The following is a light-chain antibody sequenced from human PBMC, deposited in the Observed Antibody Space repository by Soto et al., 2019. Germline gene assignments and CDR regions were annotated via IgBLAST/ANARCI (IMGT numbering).Light chain of an antibody. J-gene: IGKJ5*01. CDR1: QSISIN. CDR3: QQYNNWIT. Sequence: EIVMTQSPATLSVSPGERAILSGRASQSISINLAWYQQKPGQAPRLLIYAASNRATGVPARFSGSWSGTEFTLTISSLQSEDFAVYYCQQYNNWITFGQGTRLEI. CDR2: AAS. V-gene: IGKV3-15*01.